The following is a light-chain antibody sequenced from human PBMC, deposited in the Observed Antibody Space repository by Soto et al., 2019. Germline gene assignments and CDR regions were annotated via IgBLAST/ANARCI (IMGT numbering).Light chain of an antibody. CDR3: QQSYIAPLN. Sequence: DIQLTQSPLSLSASRGDRVTISCRTSQSISGYLNWDQQRLGRAPRLLIYAASTLQSGVPSRFSACGSGEEFTLTLSNLQPKDLATYYCQQSYIAPLNFGGGTRVEGK. CDR2: AAS. CDR1: QSISGY. J-gene: IGKJ4*01. V-gene: IGKV1-39*01.